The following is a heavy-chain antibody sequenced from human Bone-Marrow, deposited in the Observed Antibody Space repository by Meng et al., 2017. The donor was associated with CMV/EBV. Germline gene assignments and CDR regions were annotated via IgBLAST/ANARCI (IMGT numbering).Heavy chain of an antibody. CDR3: ARNIRGITIFGVVTHFDY. CDR2: IKQDGSEK. D-gene: IGHD3-3*01. CDR1: GFTFSGYW. Sequence: GESLKISCAASGFTFSGYWMSWVRQAPGKGLEWVANIKQDGSEKYYVDSVKGRFTISRDNAKNSLYLQMNSLRAEDTAVYYCARNIRGITIFGVVTHFDYWGQG. J-gene: IGHJ4*02. V-gene: IGHV3-7*01.